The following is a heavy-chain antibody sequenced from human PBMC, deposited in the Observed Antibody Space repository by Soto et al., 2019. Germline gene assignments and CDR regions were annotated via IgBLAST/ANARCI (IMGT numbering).Heavy chain of an antibody. J-gene: IGHJ4*02. CDR1: GFTFSNYW. V-gene: IGHV3-7*01. CDR3: ARDSGYGDYAY. D-gene: IGHD4-17*01. Sequence: GGSLRLSCAASGFTFSNYWMSWVRQAPGKGLEWVANIKQDGREKYYVDSVRGRFTISRDNAKNSLYLQMNSLRAEDTAVYYCARDSGYGDYAYWGQVTQVSVSS. CDR2: IKQDGREK.